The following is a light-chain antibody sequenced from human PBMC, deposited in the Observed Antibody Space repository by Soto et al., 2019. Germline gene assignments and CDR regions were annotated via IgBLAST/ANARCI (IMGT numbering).Light chain of an antibody. CDR3: QQHNSFPRS. Sequence: EIVMTQSPATLSVSPGERVTLSCRASQTVYTNLAWYQQKPGQAPRLLIYDASTRATGFPARFSGSGSGTEFTLTISSLQSEDFAVYYCQQHNSFPRSFGQGTKLEIK. J-gene: IGKJ2*01. V-gene: IGKV3-15*01. CDR1: QTVYTN. CDR2: DAS.